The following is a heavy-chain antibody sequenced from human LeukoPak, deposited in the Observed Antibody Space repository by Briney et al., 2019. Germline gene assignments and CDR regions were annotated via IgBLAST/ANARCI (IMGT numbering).Heavy chain of an antibody. V-gene: IGHV3-66*01. Sequence: GGSLRLSCAASGFTVSTNYMTWIRQAPGKGLEWVSVMYTLGNTNYADSVRGRLTISRDNSKNTLYLQMNSLRAEDTAVYYCAGYGGSYPYYMDVWGKGTTVTISS. CDR2: MYTLGNT. CDR1: GFTVSTNY. D-gene: IGHD1-26*01. J-gene: IGHJ6*03. CDR3: AGYGGSYPYYMDV.